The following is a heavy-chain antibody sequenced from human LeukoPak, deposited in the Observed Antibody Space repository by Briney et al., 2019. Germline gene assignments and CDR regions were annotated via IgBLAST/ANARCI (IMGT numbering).Heavy chain of an antibody. D-gene: IGHD6-19*01. CDR1: GGSISTYY. J-gene: IGHJ4*02. Sequence: SETLSLTCTASGGSISTYYWSWIRQPPGKVLEWIGYIYYTGSTNYNPSLKSRVTISVDTSKNQFSLKLSSVTAADTALYYCARVGYSSGYLFDYWGQGTLVTVSS. CDR3: ARVGYSSGYLFDY. CDR2: IYYTGST. V-gene: IGHV4-59*08.